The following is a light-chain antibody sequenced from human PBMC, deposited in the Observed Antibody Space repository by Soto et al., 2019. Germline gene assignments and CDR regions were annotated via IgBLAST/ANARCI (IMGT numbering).Light chain of an antibody. CDR2: TYH. CDR3: AAWDDSLNGDV. V-gene: IGLV1-44*01. Sequence: QSVLTQPPSASGTPGQRVTISCSGSSSNIGGNAVNWYQQLPGTAPKLLIYTYHERPSGVPDRFSGSKSGTSASLAISGLQSEDEADYYCAAWDDSLNGDVFGTGTKLTVL. CDR1: SSNIGGNA. J-gene: IGLJ1*01.